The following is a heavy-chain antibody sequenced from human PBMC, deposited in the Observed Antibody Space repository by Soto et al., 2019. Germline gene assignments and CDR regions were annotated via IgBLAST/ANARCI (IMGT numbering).Heavy chain of an antibody. CDR3: ARDRGLLRPYYYYYMDV. CDR1: GGSISSGGYY. CDR2: IYYSGST. D-gene: IGHD3-3*01. V-gene: IGHV4-31*03. J-gene: IGHJ6*03. Sequence: SETLSLTCTVSGGSISSGGYYWSWIRQHPGKGLEWIGYIYYSGSTYYNPSLKSRVTISVDTSKNQFSLKLSSVTAADTAVYYCARDRGLLRPYYYYYMDVWGKGTTVTVSS.